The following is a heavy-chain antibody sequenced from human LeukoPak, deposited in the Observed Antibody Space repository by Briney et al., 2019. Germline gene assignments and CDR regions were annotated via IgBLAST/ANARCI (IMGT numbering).Heavy chain of an antibody. D-gene: IGHD4-17*01. CDR3: AAASYGDNSRDAFDI. V-gene: IGHV1-69*02. CDR2: IIPILGIA. Sequence: SVKVSCKASGGTFSSYTISWVRQAPGQGLEWMGRIIPILGIANYAQKFQERVTITRDMSTSTAYMELNSLRSEDTAVYYCAAASYGDNSRDAFDIWGQGTMVTVSS. CDR1: GGTFSSYT. J-gene: IGHJ3*02.